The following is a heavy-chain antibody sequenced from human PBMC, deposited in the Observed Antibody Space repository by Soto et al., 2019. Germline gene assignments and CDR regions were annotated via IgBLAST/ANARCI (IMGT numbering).Heavy chain of an antibody. CDR2: INAGNWNT. V-gene: IGHV1-3*01. Sequence: ASVKVSCKASGYTFSNFAMHWVRQAPGQRLEWMGWINAGNWNTKYSQKFQGRVTITRDTSASTAYMELRSLRSDDTAVYYCARGVAVLRYFDWSDGGAFDIWGQGTMVTVSS. CDR1: GYTFSNFA. J-gene: IGHJ3*02. CDR3: ARGVAVLRYFDWSDGGAFDI. D-gene: IGHD3-9*01.